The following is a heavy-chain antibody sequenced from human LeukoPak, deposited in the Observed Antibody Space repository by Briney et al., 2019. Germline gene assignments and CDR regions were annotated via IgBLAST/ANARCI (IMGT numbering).Heavy chain of an antibody. Sequence: SETLSLTCTVSAYSISSGYYWGWIRQPPGKGLEWIGTIYRSGSTYYNPSLKSRVTMSIDTSKNQFSLNLTSVTAADTAVYYCARGGRGYYDFLDYWGQGTPVSVSS. CDR2: IYRSGST. D-gene: IGHD3-22*01. J-gene: IGHJ4*02. CDR1: AYSISSGYY. V-gene: IGHV4-38-2*02. CDR3: ARGGRGYYDFLDY.